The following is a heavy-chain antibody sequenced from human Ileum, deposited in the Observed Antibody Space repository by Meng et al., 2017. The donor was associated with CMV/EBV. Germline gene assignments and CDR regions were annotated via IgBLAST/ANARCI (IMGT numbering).Heavy chain of an antibody. J-gene: IGHJ5*02. CDR1: GSTFTEYY. V-gene: IGHV1-2*02. CDR3: ARGRVVAATHWFDP. Sequence: ASVKVSCKASGSTFTEYYMHWVRQAPGQGLEWVGWINPKSGDTKYAQKFQGRVTMTRDTSISTSYMELRRLRSDDTAVYYCARGRVVAATHWFDPWGQGTLVTVSS. D-gene: IGHD2-15*01. CDR2: INPKSGDT.